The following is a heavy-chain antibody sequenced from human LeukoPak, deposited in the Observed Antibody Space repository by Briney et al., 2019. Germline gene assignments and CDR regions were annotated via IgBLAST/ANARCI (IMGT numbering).Heavy chain of an antibody. CDR2: ISGSGGST. V-gene: IGHV3-23*01. CDR1: GLTFSSYG. J-gene: IGHJ3*02. D-gene: IGHD3-3*01. Sequence: GGTLRLSCAASGLTFSSYGMSWVRQAPGKGLEWVSSISGSGGSTHYADSVKGRFTISRDNSKNTLYLQMNSLRAEDTALYYCAKSRLSGINDAFDIWGQGTMVTVSS. CDR3: AKSRLSGINDAFDI.